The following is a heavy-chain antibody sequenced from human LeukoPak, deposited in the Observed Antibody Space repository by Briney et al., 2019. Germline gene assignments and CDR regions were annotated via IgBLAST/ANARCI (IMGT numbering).Heavy chain of an antibody. V-gene: IGHV1-24*01. Sequence: ASVKVSCKVSGYTLTELSMHWVRQAPGKGLEWMGGFDPEDGETIYAQKFQGRVTMTEDTSTDSAYMELSSLRSEDTAVYYCATAEYCSSTSCLFWWFGWGQGTLVTVSS. CDR2: FDPEDGET. D-gene: IGHD2-2*01. CDR1: GYTLTELS. CDR3: ATAEYCSSTSCLFWWFG. J-gene: IGHJ4*02.